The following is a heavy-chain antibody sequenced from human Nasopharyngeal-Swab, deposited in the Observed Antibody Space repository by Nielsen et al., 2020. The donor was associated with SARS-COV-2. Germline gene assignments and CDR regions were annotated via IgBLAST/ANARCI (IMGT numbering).Heavy chain of an antibody. V-gene: IGHV4-31*02. J-gene: IGHJ4*02. CDR3: ARARRNFVVVSAFDY. CDR2: IYYSGST. D-gene: IGHD2-21*02. Sequence: PGKGLEWIGYIYYSGSTYYNPSLKSRVTISVDTSKNQFSLKLSSVTAADTAAYYCARARRNFVVVSAFDYWGQGTLVTVSS.